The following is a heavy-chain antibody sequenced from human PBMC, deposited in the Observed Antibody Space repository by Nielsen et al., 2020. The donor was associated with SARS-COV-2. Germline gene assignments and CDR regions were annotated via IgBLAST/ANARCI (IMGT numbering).Heavy chain of an antibody. CDR3: ARDSLEWSHYYYYGMDV. V-gene: IGHV3-21*01. Sequence: GESLKISCAASEFSFSSYTINWVRQAPGKGLEWVSSISASRIYIFYADSVKGRFTISRNNAKNSVFLQLTGLRAEDTAVYYCARDSLEWSHYYYYGMDVWGQGTTVTVSS. J-gene: IGHJ6*02. CDR2: ISASRIYI. CDR1: EFSFSSYT. D-gene: IGHD3-3*01.